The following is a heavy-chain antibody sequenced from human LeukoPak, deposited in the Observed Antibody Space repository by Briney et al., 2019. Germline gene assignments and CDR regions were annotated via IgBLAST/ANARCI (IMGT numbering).Heavy chain of an antibody. V-gene: IGHV3-74*01. CDR1: GFTFSSYW. J-gene: IGHJ4*02. D-gene: IGHD1-26*01. CDR2: IDSDGSSS. Sequence: GGSLRLSCAASGFTFSSYWMHWVRQAPGKGLVWVSRIDSDGSSSSYADSVKGRFTISRDNAKNTLYLQMNSLRAEDTAVYYCARGWNSGNFWYWGQGTLVTVSS. CDR3: ARGWNSGNFWY.